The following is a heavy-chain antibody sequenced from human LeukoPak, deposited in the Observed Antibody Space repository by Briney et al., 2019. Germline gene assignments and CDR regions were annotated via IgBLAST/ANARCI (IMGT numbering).Heavy chain of an antibody. D-gene: IGHD3-10*01. Sequence: WETLSLTCAVSGVSISSSNWWSWVRQPPGKGLEWIGEMYHGGSTNYNPSLKSRVTISVDKSKNQFSLKLSSVTAADAAVYYCASPNRYGSFDYWGQGTLVTVSS. CDR1: GVSISSSNW. CDR2: MYHGGST. J-gene: IGHJ4*02. CDR3: ASPNRYGSFDY. V-gene: IGHV4-4*02.